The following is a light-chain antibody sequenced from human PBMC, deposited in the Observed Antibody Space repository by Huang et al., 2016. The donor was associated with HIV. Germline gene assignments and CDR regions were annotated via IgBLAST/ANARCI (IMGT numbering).Light chain of an antibody. V-gene: IGKV3-11*01. CDR1: QRVVN. J-gene: IGKJ5*01. CDR3: QQRNSWPPIT. CDR2: DAA. Sequence: EIVLTQSPATLSLSPGERATLSCRASQRVVNLAWYQYRPGQAPRLLIYDAANRASGIPARFSGSGSGTDFTLTVNILQPEDSAVYYCQQRNSWPPITFGQGTRLEMK.